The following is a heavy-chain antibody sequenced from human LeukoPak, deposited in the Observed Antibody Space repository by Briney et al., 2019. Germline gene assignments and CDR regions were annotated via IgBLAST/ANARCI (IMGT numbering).Heavy chain of an antibody. V-gene: IGHV3-23*01. CDR1: GFTLSSYA. Sequence: GGSLRLSCAASGFTLSSYAITWVRQAPGKGLEWVSVIGGSGGSTYYADSVKGRFIISRDNSKNTLYLQMNSLKAEDTAVYYCAKGPSSSSWYVGVYWGQGTLVTVSS. CDR2: IGGSGGST. D-gene: IGHD6-13*01. J-gene: IGHJ4*02. CDR3: AKGPSSSSWYVGVY.